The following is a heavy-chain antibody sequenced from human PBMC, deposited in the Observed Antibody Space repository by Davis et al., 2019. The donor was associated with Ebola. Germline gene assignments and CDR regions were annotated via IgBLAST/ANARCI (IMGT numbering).Heavy chain of an antibody. CDR2: INPNSGDT. J-gene: IGHJ4*02. CDR3: ARGTFYDFVWGSSVYFDF. D-gene: IGHD3-16*01. Sequence: ASVKVSCKASGYTFTGYYIHWVRQAPGQGLEWMGWINPNSGDTKYAQKFQGRVTMTRDTSINTAYMELSRLKSDDTAVYYCARGTFYDFVWGSSVYFDFWGQGTLVTVSS. V-gene: IGHV1-2*02. CDR1: GYTFTGYY.